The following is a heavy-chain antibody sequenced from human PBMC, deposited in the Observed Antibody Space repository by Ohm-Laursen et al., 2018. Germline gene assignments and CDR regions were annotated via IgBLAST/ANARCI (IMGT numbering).Heavy chain of an antibody. CDR2: ITSSGSTI. CDR1: GFTFSDYY. Sequence: SLRLSCAAFGFTFSDYYMSWIRQAPGKGLAWASYITSSGSTIYYADSVKGRFTISRDNAKNSLYLQMNSLRPEDTAVYYCARLLSGSSPEDYWGQGTLVTVSS. D-gene: IGHD1-26*01. CDR3: ARLLSGSSPEDY. J-gene: IGHJ4*02. V-gene: IGHV3-11*01.